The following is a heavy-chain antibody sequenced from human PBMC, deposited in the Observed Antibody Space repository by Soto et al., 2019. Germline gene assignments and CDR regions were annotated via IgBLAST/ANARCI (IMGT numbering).Heavy chain of an antibody. D-gene: IGHD3-16*01. CDR1: GGSISSYY. CDR3: ARGIPLGGHHGFDI. J-gene: IGHJ3*02. V-gene: IGHV4-59*01. CDR2: IYYSGRT. Sequence: SETLSLTCTVSGGSISSYYWSWIRQPPGKGREWIGYIYYSGRTNYNPSLKSRVTISVDTAKNQFSLKLSSATAADTAVSYCARGIPLGGHHGFDIGGQGTMVTVSS.